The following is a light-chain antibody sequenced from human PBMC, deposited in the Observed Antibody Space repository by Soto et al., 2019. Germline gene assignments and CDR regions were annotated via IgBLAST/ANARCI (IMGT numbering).Light chain of an antibody. V-gene: IGLV1-44*01. CDR3: ATWDDSLNGRV. J-gene: IGLJ3*02. Sequence: QSVLTQPPSASGTPGQRVTISCSGSTSSIGSYTVNWYQQLPGMAPKLLIYGHNQRPSGVPDRFSGSKSGTSASLAITGLQSGDEADYYCATWDDSLNGRVFGGGTKLTVL. CDR1: TSSIGSYT. CDR2: GHN.